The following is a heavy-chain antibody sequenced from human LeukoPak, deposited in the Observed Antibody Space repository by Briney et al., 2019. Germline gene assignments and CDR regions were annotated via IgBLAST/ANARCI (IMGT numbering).Heavy chain of an antibody. CDR2: IIPIFGTA. CDR1: GGTFSSYA. V-gene: IGHV1-69*05. D-gene: IGHD1-7*01. CDR3: ARGDSRLELRNWFDP. J-gene: IGHJ5*02. Sequence: SVKVSCKASGGTFSSYAISWVRQAPGQGLEWMGGIIPIFGTANYAQKFQGRVTITTGESTSTAYMELSSLRSEDTAVYYCARGDSRLELRNWFDPWGQGTLVTVSS.